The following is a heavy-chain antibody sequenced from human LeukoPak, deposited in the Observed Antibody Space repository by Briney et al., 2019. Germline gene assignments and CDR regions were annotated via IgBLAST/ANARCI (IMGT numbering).Heavy chain of an antibody. J-gene: IGHJ3*02. D-gene: IGHD6-13*01. CDR1: GFTFSTYA. V-gene: IGHV3-23*01. CDR2: INSGGST. Sequence: GGSLRLSCAASGFTFSTYAMSWARQAQGKGLEWVSAINSGGSTYYADSLKGRFTISRDNSKNTLYLQMNSLRADDTAVYYCAKDWPSEWQQLPDYDAFDIWGQGTIVSASS. CDR3: AKDWPSEWQQLPDYDAFDI.